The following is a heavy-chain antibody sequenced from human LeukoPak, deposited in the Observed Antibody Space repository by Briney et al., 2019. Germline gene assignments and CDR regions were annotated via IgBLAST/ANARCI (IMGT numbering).Heavy chain of an antibody. CDR2: IGAYNGDT. Sequence: SMTASCQLSAYTSTSFVTSWVRHAPEQWLGWMGWIGAYNGDTKCAKKFQGRVTMTTDTSTSTAYMDLRSLRSDDTAVYYCTRDHCRSDNCPSFDYWGQGTLVTVSS. CDR3: TRDHCRSDNCPSFDY. J-gene: IGHJ4*02. CDR1: AYTSTSFV. D-gene: IGHD2-15*01. V-gene: IGHV1-18*04.